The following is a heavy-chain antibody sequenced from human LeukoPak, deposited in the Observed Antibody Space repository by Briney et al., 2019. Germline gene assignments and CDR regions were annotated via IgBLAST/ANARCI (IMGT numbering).Heavy chain of an antibody. CDR1: GFTFKNHA. D-gene: IGHD5-18*01. Sequence: GGSLRLSCAASGFTFKNHAMSWVRQAPGKGLEWVSFISSTGGSTYYAVSVKGRFTISRDTSKNTAYLQMNSLKTEDTAVYYCTRQREGTAMVTRYYGMDVWGQGTTVTVSS. CDR2: ISSTGGST. V-gene: IGHV3-23*01. CDR3: TRQREGTAMVTRYYGMDV. J-gene: IGHJ6*02.